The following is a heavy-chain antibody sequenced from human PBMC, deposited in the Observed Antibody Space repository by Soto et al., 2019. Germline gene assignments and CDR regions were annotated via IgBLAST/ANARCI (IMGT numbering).Heavy chain of an antibody. CDR3: AKLNYDYVWGSYRYYFDY. CDR1: GFTFSSYA. Sequence: LRLSCAASGFTFSSYAMSWVRQAPGKGLEWVSAISGSGGSTYYADSVKGRSTISRDNSKNTLYLQMNSLRAEDTAVYYCAKLNYDYVWGSYRYYFDYWVQGTLVTVSS. D-gene: IGHD3-16*02. V-gene: IGHV3-23*01. CDR2: ISGSGGST. J-gene: IGHJ4*02.